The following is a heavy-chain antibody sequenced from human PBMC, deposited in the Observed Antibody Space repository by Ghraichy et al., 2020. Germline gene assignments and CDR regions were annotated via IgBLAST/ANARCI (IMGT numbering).Heavy chain of an antibody. D-gene: IGHD6-19*01. CDR2: VYYSGTT. V-gene: IGHV4-59*08. J-gene: IGHJ4*02. CDR3: ARHGCGWYNFDY. Sequence: SETLSLTCTVSGDSISTYYWSWIRQPPGKGLEWIGYVYYSGTTNYNPSLKSRVTISVDTSKNQFSLKLSSVTAADTAVYYCARHGCGWYNFDYWGQGTLVTVSS. CDR1: GDSISTYY.